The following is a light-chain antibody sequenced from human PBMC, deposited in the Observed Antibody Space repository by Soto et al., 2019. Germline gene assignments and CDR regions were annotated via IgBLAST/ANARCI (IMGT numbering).Light chain of an antibody. CDR1: SSDVGGYDQ. CDR2: AVT. Sequence: QSALTQPASVSGSPGQSIAISCTGTSSDVGGYDQVSWYQQHPGKAPKLMIYAVTTRTSGVSNRFSGSKSGNTASLTISWLQAEDEADYYCSSYTGSGTFFGGGTKVTVL. V-gene: IGLV2-14*01. J-gene: IGLJ2*01. CDR3: SSYTGSGTF.